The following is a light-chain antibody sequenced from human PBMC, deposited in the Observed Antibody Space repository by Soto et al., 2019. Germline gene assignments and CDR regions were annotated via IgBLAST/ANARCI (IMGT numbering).Light chain of an antibody. Sequence: QSVLTQPPSVSGAPGQRVTISCTGSSYNIGAGYDVHWYQQLPGTAPKLLIYGNNNRPSGVPDRFSGFKSGTSASLAITGLQAEDEAGYYCQSYDSSLSVYVFGTGTKVTVL. J-gene: IGLJ1*01. CDR3: QSYDSSLSVYV. V-gene: IGLV1-40*01. CDR1: SYNIGAGYD. CDR2: GNN.